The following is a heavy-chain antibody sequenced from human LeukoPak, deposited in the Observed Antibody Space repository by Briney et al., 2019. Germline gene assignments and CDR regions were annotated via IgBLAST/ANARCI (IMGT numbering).Heavy chain of an antibody. V-gene: IGHV3-21*01. CDR1: GFTFSSYS. CDR3: ASFREYYYDSSGPFDL. J-gene: IGHJ2*01. D-gene: IGHD3-22*01. Sequence: GGSLRLSCAASGFTFSSYSMNWVRQAPGKGLEWVSSISSSSSYIYYADSVKGRFTISRDNAKSSLYLQMNSLRAEDTAVYYCASFREYYYDSSGPFDLWGRGTLVTVSS. CDR2: ISSSSSYI.